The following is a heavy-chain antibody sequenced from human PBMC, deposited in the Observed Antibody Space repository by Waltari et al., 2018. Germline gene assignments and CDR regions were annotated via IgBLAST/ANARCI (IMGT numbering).Heavy chain of an antibody. CDR2: LSYKGTT. V-gene: IGHV4-39*01. D-gene: IGHD2-8*02. CDR3: ARVPAVVYAKIDP. J-gene: IGHJ5*02. Sequence: LQLQESGPGLVKPSETLSLTCTVSGGPISRSSSYYWGWIRQPPGKGLGWIGRLSYKGTTYYNPALRSRVTIAVDTPKNQFSLKLNPVTAADTAVYFCARVPAVVYAKIDPWGQGTLVTVSS. CDR1: GGPISRSSSYY.